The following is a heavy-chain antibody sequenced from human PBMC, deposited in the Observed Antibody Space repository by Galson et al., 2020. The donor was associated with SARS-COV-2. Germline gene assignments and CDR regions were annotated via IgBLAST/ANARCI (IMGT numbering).Heavy chain of an antibody. V-gene: IGHV5-51*01. J-gene: IGHJ6*03. CDR3: ARHENYDLMDV. CDR1: GYSFTNYW. CDR2: LYPGDSDT. D-gene: IGHD3-3*01. Sequence: GESLKISCKASGYSFTNYWIAWVRQMPGKGLEWMGILYPGDSDTRYSPSFQGQVTMSVDKSISTAYLQWTSLKASDTAMYYCARHENYDLMDVWGNGTTVTVSS.